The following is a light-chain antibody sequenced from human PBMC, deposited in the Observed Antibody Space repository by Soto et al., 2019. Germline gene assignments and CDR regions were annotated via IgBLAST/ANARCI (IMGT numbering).Light chain of an antibody. V-gene: IGLV1-44*01. CDR2: STN. J-gene: IGLJ2*01. CDR1: SSNIGSNT. Sequence: QSVLTQPPSASGTPGQRVTISCSGSSSNIGSNTVNWYQQLPGSAPKLLMYSTNQRSSGVPDRFSGSKSGTSASLAISGLQSEDEADYYCAAWDGSLNVVLFGGGTKVTVL. CDR3: AAWDGSLNVVL.